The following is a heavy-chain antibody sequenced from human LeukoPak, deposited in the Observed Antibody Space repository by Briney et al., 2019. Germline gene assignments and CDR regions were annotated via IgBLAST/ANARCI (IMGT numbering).Heavy chain of an antibody. Sequence: SETLSLNCTVSGGSISSGSYYWSWIRQPAGKGLEWIGRIYTSGSTNYNPSLKSRVTISVDASKNQFSLKLSSVTAADTAVYYCARAYDFPLEGYYYMDVWGKGTTVTVSS. D-gene: IGHD3-3*01. J-gene: IGHJ6*03. V-gene: IGHV4-61*02. CDR2: IYTSGST. CDR3: ARAYDFPLEGYYYMDV. CDR1: GGSISSGSYY.